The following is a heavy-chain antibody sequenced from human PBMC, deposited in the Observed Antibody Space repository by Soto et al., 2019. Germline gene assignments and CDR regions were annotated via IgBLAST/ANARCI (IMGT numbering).Heavy chain of an antibody. J-gene: IGHJ3*02. D-gene: IGHD2-2*01. Sequence: PGGSLRLSCAASGFTFSSYWMHWVRQAPGKGLVWVSRINSDGSSTSYANSVKGRFTISRDNAKNTLYLQMNSLRAEDTAVYYCARENSFIGYCTSTSCPAFDIWGQGTVVTVSS. CDR2: INSDGSST. CDR1: GFTFSSYW. V-gene: IGHV3-74*01. CDR3: ARENSFIGYCTSTSCPAFDI.